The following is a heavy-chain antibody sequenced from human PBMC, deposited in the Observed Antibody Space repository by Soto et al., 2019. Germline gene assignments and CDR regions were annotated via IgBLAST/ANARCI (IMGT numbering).Heavy chain of an antibody. J-gene: IGHJ6*02. CDR1: GGSFSAYY. CDR3: ARTDRAIFYGMDV. D-gene: IGHD3-22*01. CDR2: IDHSGST. V-gene: IGHV4-34*01. Sequence: QVQLQQWGAGLLKPSETLSLTCAVYGGSFSAYYWSWIRHPPGKGLEWIGEIDHSGSTNYNPSLESRVTISVDTSKNQFSLKVSSVTAADTAVYHCARTDRAIFYGMDVWGQGTTVTVSS.